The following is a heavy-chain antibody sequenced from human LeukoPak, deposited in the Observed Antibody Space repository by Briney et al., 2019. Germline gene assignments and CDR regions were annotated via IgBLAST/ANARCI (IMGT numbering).Heavy chain of an antibody. CDR3: ARDPVLLWFGELFGWFDP. CDR2: INPNSGGT. J-gene: IGHJ5*02. Sequence: ASVKVSCKASGYTFTGYYMHWVRQAPGQGLEWMGWINPNSGGTNYAQKFQGRVTMTRGTSISTAYMELSRLRSDDTAVYYCARDPVLLWFGELFGWFDPWGQGTLVTVSS. CDR1: GYTFTGYY. V-gene: IGHV1-2*02. D-gene: IGHD3-10*01.